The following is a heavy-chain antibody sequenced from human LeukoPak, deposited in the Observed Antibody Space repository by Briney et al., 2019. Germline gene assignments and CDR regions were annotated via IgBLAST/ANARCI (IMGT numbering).Heavy chain of an antibody. J-gene: IGHJ4*02. Sequence: GSLRLSCAASGFTFISFGMHWVRQAPGKGLEWVSAISGSGGSTYYADSVKGRFTISRDNSKNTLYLQMNSLRAEDTAVYYCAKDGISITMIVVARFDYWGQGTLVTVSS. CDR3: AKDGISITMIVVARFDY. D-gene: IGHD3-22*01. CDR2: ISGSGGST. CDR1: GFTFISFG. V-gene: IGHV3-23*01.